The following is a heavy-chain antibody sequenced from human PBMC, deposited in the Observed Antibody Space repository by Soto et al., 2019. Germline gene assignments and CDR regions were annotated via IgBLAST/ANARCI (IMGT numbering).Heavy chain of an antibody. V-gene: IGHV4-39*01. D-gene: IGHD3-22*01. J-gene: IGHJ6*03. CDR3: ARQVGGRLLRDYYYYMDV. Sequence: QLQLQESGPGLVKPSETLSLTCTVSGGSISSSSYYWGWIRQPPGKGLEWIGSIYYSGSTYYNPSLKSRVTISVDTSKNQFSLKLSSVPAADTAVYYCARQVGGRLLRDYYYYMDVWGKGTTVTVSS. CDR2: IYYSGST. CDR1: GGSISSSSYY.